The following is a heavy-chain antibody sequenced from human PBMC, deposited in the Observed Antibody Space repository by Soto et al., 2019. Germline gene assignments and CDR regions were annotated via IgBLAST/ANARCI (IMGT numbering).Heavy chain of an antibody. J-gene: IGHJ6*02. D-gene: IGHD3-9*01. V-gene: IGHV5-51*01. CDR3: TRLEKYSDILTGPISYGMDV. CDR1: GYSFTSYL. CDR2: IYPGDSDT. Sequence: EESLKISCKGSGYSFTSYLIGWVRHMPGKGLEWMGIIYPGDSDTRYSPSFQGQVTISADKYISTAYLQWSSLKASDTAMYYCTRLEKYSDILTGPISYGMDVWGQGTTVTVFS.